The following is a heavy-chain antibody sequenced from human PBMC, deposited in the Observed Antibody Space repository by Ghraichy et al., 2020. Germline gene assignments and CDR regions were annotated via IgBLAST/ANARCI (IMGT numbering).Heavy chain of an antibody. CDR1: GFTFSSYA. CDR3: AKDPSTIFGVVRWFDP. Sequence: GGSLRLSCAASGFTFSSYAMSWVRQAPGKGLEWVSAISGSGGSTYYADSVKGRFTISRDNSKNTLYLQMNSLRAEDTAVYYCAKDPSTIFGVVRWFDPWGQGTLVTVSS. D-gene: IGHD3-3*01. J-gene: IGHJ5*02. CDR2: ISGSGGST. V-gene: IGHV3-23*01.